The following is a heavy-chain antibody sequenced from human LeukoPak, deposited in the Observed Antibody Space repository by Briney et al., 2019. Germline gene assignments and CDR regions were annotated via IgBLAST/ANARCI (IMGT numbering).Heavy chain of an antibody. Sequence: SETLSLTCTVSGGSISSYYWSWIRQPPGKGLEWIGYIDYSGSTNYNPSLKSRVTISVDTSKNQFSLKLSSVTAAGTAVYYCAGTYRYNYYYYMDVWGKGTTVTVSS. V-gene: IGHV4-59*01. CDR1: GGSISSYY. D-gene: IGHD1-1*01. CDR2: IDYSGST. CDR3: AGTYRYNYYYYMDV. J-gene: IGHJ6*03.